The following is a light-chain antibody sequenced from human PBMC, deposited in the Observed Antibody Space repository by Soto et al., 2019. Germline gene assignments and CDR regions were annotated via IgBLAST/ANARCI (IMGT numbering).Light chain of an antibody. Sequence: DIQMTESPASLSASVGDRVTITGGAIHSIASYLHWYQHKPGKAPNLLIYATSILQSGVPSRFSRSASGTDFPISLSGLQPEDFATYSCQQSSSSPTWTFGQGTKVDIK. J-gene: IGKJ1*01. CDR1: HSIASY. V-gene: IGKV1-39*01. CDR3: QQSSSSPTWT. CDR2: ATS.